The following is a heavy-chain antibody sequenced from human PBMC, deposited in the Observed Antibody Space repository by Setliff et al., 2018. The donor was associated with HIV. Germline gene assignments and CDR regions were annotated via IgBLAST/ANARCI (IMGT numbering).Heavy chain of an antibody. V-gene: IGHV3-23*01. CDR1: GFTFSNYA. CDR3: AKDHHALYIAVAGTPYK. CDR2: ISGSGRNT. Sequence: PGGSLRLSCAASGFTFSNYAMSWVRQAPGKGLEWVSAISGSGRNTYYADSVKGRFTISRDNSKNTVSLQMNSLTAEDTAKYFCAKDHHALYIAVAGTPYKWGQGTLVTVSS. J-gene: IGHJ1*01. D-gene: IGHD6-19*01.